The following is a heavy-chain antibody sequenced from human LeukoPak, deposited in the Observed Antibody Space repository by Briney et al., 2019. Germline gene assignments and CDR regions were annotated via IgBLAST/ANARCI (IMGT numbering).Heavy chain of an antibody. CDR3: ARGYSSSWHHYYYYMDV. J-gene: IGHJ6*03. V-gene: IGHV3-30*02. CDR2: IRYDGSNK. CDR1: GFTFSSYG. D-gene: IGHD6-13*01. Sequence: GGSLRLSCAASGFTFSSYGMHWVRQAPGKGLEWVAFIRYDGSNKYYADSVKGRFTISRDNAKNSLYLQMNSLRAEDTAVYYCARGYSSSWHHYYYYMDVWGKGTTVTVSS.